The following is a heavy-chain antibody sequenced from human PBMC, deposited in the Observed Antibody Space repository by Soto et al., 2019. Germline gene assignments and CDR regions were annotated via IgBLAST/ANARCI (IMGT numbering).Heavy chain of an antibody. J-gene: IGHJ4*01. V-gene: IGHV1-18*04. CDR1: GYNFSDFG. CDR2: ISGKNGNT. CDR3: DRFDY. Sequence: ASVKISCKASGYNFSDFGRTWVRQAPGRGLEWMGWISGKNGNTNYAQKVQGRVTLTADTSTRTAYMEMRPLTPEQPGIYYCDRFDY.